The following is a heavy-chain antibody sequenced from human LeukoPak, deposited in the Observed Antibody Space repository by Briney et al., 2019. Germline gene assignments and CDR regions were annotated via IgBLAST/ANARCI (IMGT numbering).Heavy chain of an antibody. CDR3: ARDPRGGTVDY. J-gene: IGHJ4*02. CDR1: GGSISSNY. D-gene: IGHD2-8*02. V-gene: IGHV3-74*01. CDR2: INSDGHGT. Sequence: ETLSLTCTVSGGSISSNYWSWVRQAPGKGLVWVSRINSDGHGTDYADSVKGRFTISRDNAKNTLYLQMNSLRAGDTAVYYCARDPRGGTVDYWGQGTLVTVSS.